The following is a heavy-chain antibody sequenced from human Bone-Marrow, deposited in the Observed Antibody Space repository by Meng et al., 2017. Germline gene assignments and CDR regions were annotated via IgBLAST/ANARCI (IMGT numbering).Heavy chain of an antibody. Sequence: SVKVSCKASGGTFRSYTISWVRQAPGQGLEWMGRIIPILGIANYAQKFQGRVTITADKSTSTAYMELSSLRSEDTAVYYCARESSVVVVVAAKDYYYGMDVWGQGTTVTVSS. CDR3: ARESSVVVVVAAKDYYYGMDV. V-gene: IGHV1-69*04. CDR2: IIPILGIA. D-gene: IGHD2-15*01. J-gene: IGHJ6*02. CDR1: GGTFRSYT.